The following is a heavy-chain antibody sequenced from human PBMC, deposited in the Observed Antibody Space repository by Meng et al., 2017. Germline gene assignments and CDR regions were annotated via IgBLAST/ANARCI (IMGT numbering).Heavy chain of an antibody. V-gene: IGHV4-34*01. Sequence: GSLRLSCAASGFTFSSYWMSWIRQPPGKGLEWIGEINHSGSTNYNPSLKSRVTISVDTSKNQFSLKLSSVTAADTAVYYCARGIAVAGISLNTYYYYYGMDVWGQGTTVTVSS. D-gene: IGHD6-19*01. CDR2: INHSGST. J-gene: IGHJ6*02. CDR1: GFTFSSYW. CDR3: ARGIAVAGISLNTYYYYYGMDV.